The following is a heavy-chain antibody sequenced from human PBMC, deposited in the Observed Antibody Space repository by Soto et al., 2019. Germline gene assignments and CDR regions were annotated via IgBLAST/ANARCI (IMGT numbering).Heavy chain of an antibody. V-gene: IGHV5-51*01. J-gene: IGHJ5*02. D-gene: IGHD2-15*01. CDR2: IYPGDSDA. CDR1: GYSFTTYW. Sequence: EVQLVQSGAEVKKPGESLKISCKGSGYSFTTYWIGWVRQMPGKGLEWMGIIYPGDSDARYSPSFQGQVTISADKSITTAYLQWSSLKASDTAMYYCARQRSYGGSTDVNWFDPWGQGTLVTVSS. CDR3: ARQRSYGGSTDVNWFDP.